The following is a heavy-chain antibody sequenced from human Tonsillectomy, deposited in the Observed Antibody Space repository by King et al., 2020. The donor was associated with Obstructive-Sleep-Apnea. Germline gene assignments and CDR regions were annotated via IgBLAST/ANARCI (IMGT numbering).Heavy chain of an antibody. Sequence: QLQESGPGLVKPSETLSLTCTVSGGSISSSSYYWGWIRQPPGKGLEWIGSIYYSGSTYYNPSVKSRVTISVDTSKNQFSLKLSSVTAADTAVYYCARSFITMIVGVNFQHWGQGTLVTVSS. CDR3: ARSFITMIVGVNFQH. V-gene: IGHV4-39*01. CDR2: IYYSGST. J-gene: IGHJ1*01. CDR1: GGSISSSSYY. D-gene: IGHD3-22*01.